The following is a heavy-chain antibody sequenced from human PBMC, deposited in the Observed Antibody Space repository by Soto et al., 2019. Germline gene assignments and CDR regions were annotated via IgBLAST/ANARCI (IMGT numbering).Heavy chain of an antibody. J-gene: IGHJ5*02. Sequence: GGSLRLSCAASGFTFSNHAMSCIRQAQGKGLEWVSAISGSGGSTYYADSVKGRFTISRDNSKNTLYLQMNSLRAEDTAVYYCAKDVYTDPVNWFDPWGQGTLVTVSS. D-gene: IGHD4-17*01. CDR3: AKDVYTDPVNWFDP. CDR1: GFTFSNHA. CDR2: ISGSGGST. V-gene: IGHV3-23*01.